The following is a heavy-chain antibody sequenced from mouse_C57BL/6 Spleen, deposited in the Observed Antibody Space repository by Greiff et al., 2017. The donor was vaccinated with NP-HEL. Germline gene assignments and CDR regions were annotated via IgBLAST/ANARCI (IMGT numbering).Heavy chain of an antibody. D-gene: IGHD1-1*01. CDR3: ASSFDYYGSSLDH. V-gene: IGHV1-69*01. CDR1: GYTFTSYW. J-gene: IGHJ2*01. Sequence: VQLQQPGAELVMPGASVKLSCKASGYTFTSYWMHWVKQRPGQGLEWIGEIDPSDSYTNYNQKFKGKSTLTVDKSSSTAYMQLSSLTSEDSAVYYCASSFDYYGSSLDHWGQGTTLTVSS. CDR2: IDPSDSYT.